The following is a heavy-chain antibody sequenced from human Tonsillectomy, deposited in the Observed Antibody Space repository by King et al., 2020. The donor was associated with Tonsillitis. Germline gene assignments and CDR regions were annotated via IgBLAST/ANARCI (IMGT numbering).Heavy chain of an antibody. Sequence: QLQESGPGLVKPSETLSLTCAVSGGSISSSSYYWGWIRQPPGKGLEWIGTIYYSGSTYYNPSLKSRVTISVDTSKNQFSLKLSSVTAADTAVYYCARHSPPGMYDFYYMDVWGKGTTVAVSS. CDR1: GGSISSSSYY. V-gene: IGHV4-39*01. CDR3: ARHSPPGMYDFYYMDV. CDR2: IYYSGST. J-gene: IGHJ6*03.